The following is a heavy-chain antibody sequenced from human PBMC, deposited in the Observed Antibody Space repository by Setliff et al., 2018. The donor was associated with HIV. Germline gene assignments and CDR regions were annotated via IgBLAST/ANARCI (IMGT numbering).Heavy chain of an antibody. CDR1: GGSISSSNYY. D-gene: IGHD3-22*01. CDR3: ARLPFSGYLRIDAFDI. V-gene: IGHV4-39*01. J-gene: IGHJ3*02. CDR2: LYYSGST. Sequence: SETLSLTCTVSGGSISSSNYYWGWIRQPPGRGPEWIGSLYYSGSTYYNPSLKSRVTISVDTSKNQFSLKLTSVTAADTAVYYCARLPFSGYLRIDAFDIWVQGTMVTVSS.